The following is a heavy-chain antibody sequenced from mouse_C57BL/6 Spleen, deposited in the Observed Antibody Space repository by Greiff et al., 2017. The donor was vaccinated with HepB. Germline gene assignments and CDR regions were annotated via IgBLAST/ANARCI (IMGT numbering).Heavy chain of an antibody. V-gene: IGHV3-6*01. J-gene: IGHJ2*01. D-gene: IGHD4-1*01. Sequence: ESGPGLVKPSQSLSLTCSVTGYSITSGYYWNWIRQFPGNKLEWMGYISYDGSNNYNPSLKNRISITRDTSKNQFFLKLNSVTTEDTATYYCARAWSGTDYWGQGTTLTVSS. CDR1: GYSITSGYY. CDR3: ARAWSGTDY. CDR2: ISYDGSN.